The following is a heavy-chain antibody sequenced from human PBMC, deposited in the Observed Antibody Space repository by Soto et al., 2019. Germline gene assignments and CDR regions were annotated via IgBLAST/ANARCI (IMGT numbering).Heavy chain of an antibody. J-gene: IGHJ2*01. CDR1: GFTFSSYG. CDR2: ISYDGSNK. D-gene: IGHD7-27*01. CDR3: AKDYFAGSWGGYFDL. V-gene: IGHV3-30*18. Sequence: QVQLVESGGGVVQPGRSLRLSCAASGFTFSSYGMHWVRQAPGKGLEWVAVISYDGSNKYYADSVKGRFTISRDNSKNTLYLQMNSLRAEDTAVYYCAKDYFAGSWGGYFDLWGRGTLVTVSS.